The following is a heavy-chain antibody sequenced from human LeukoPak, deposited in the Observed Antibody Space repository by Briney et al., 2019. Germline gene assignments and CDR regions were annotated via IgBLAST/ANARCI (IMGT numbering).Heavy chain of an antibody. J-gene: IGHJ6*02. D-gene: IGHD3-22*01. V-gene: IGHV3-74*01. Sequence: GGSLRLSCAASGFTFSSYWMRWVRQAPGKGLVWVSRINSDGSSTSYADSVKGRFTISRDNAKNTLYLQMNSLRAEDTAVYYCARWYYYDSSGYFAGMDVWGQGTTVTVSS. CDR3: ARWYYYDSSGYFAGMDV. CDR1: GFTFSSYW. CDR2: INSDGSST.